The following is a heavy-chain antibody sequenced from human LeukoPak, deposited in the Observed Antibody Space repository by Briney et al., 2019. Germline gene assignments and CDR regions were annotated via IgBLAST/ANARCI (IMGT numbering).Heavy chain of an antibody. Sequence: PSGSLTLSCAAYGFTYSSDRMNRVRHGPGQGLEWGSSIRSSSSHILYEDYVKGRSTISRDITKNSLSLQMNRLRAQDTAVCYCAMTYYYDSSDATPFDYWGQGTLVTVSS. D-gene: IGHD3-22*01. CDR3: AMTYYYDSSDATPFDY. V-gene: IGHV3-21*01. CDR1: GFTYSSDR. J-gene: IGHJ4*02. CDR2: IRSSSSHI.